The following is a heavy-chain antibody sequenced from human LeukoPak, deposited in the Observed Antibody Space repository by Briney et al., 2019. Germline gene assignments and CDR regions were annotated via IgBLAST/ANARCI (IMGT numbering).Heavy chain of an antibody. Sequence: GGSLRLSCAASGFMFSHFYMSWVRQAPGKGLEWVANIALDGSAKYYVDSVEGRFTISRDNTQNSLDLHMNNLKAEGTAVYYCARWSGGWSSWGQGTLVTVSS. J-gene: IGHJ5*02. CDR2: IALDGSAK. CDR1: GFMFSHFY. V-gene: IGHV3-7*01. D-gene: IGHD6-19*01. CDR3: ARWSGGWSS.